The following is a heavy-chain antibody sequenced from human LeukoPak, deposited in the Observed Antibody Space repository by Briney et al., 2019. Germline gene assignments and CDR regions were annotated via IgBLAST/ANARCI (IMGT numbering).Heavy chain of an antibody. V-gene: IGHV1-2*02. J-gene: IGHJ5*02. D-gene: IGHD2-2*01. CDR3: ARVQYQLLFEGNWFDP. Sequence: GASVKVSCKASGYTFSGYYIHWVRQAPGQGLEWMGWINPNSGDTHYAQKFQGRVTMTRDTSSSTAYMDLNSLISDDTAVYYCARVQYQLLFEGNWFDPWGQGTLATVSS. CDR1: GYTFSGYY. CDR2: INPNSGDT.